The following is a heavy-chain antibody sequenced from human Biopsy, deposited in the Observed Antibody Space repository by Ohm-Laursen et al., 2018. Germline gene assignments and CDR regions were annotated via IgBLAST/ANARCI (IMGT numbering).Heavy chain of an antibody. J-gene: IGHJ5*02. D-gene: IGHD2-21*01. CDR3: VKAYSAIYWFDP. Sequence: SLRLSCAALGFTFSSFAMSWVRQAPEKGLEWVSGISGSGASTYYADSVKGRFTISRDNSKNTLFLQMDSLRADDTAVYYCVKAYSAIYWFDPWGHGTLVTVSS. CDR1: GFTFSSFA. CDR2: ISGSGAST. V-gene: IGHV3-23*01.